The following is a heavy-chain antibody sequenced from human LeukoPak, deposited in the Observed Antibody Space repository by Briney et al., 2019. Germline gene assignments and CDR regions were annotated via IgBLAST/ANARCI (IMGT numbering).Heavy chain of an antibody. CDR2: ISPSGDIT. D-gene: IGHD1-7*01. CDR3: AKGGNWNYFGDY. J-gene: IGHJ4*02. V-gene: IGHV3-23*01. CDR1: GFSFSSHG. Sequence: GGSLRLSCAGSGFSFSSHGMNWVRQAPGKGLEWVSGISPSGDITYYTDSMKGRFTISRDNSKNTLYLQMNSLRAEDTAVYYCAKGGNWNYFGDYWGQGTLVTVSS.